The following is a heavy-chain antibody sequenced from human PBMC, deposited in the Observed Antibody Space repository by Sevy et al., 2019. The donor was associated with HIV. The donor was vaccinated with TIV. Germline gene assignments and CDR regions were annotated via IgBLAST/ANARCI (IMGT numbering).Heavy chain of an antibody. CDR3: ARAPPVRSGDDSLNWFDP. CDR2: IYYSGST. D-gene: IGHD5-12*01. V-gene: IGHV4-59*01. Sequence: SETLSLICTVSGGSFSGYHWAWIRQTPGKGLEYIGYIYYSGSTNYNPSLKSRVTISVDTSKNQFYLRLRSLTAADTAVYYCARAPPVRSGDDSLNWFDPWGQGTLVTVSS. J-gene: IGHJ5*02. CDR1: GGSFSGYH.